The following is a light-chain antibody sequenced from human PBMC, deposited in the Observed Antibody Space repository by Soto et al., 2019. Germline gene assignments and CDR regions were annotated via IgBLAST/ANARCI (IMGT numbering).Light chain of an antibody. V-gene: IGKV3D-15*01. Sequence: IPPSPPTLSVSPGERATLSCRASQSVSNNLAWYQQKLGQAPRLLIYGASTRVTGIPARFSGSGSGTEFTLTISSLQSEDFAVYYCQQYNNWPRTFGQGTKVDIK. CDR3: QQYNNWPRT. J-gene: IGKJ1*01. CDR2: GAS. CDR1: QSVSNN.